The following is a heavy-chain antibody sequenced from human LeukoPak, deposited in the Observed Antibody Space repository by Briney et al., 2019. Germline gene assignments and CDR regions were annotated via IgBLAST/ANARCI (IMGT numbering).Heavy chain of an antibody. V-gene: IGHV1-69*05. CDR2: IIPIFGTA. CDR1: GGTFSSYA. CDR3: ARDKSHYYDSSGVIRF. Sequence: SVKVSCKASGGTFSSYAISWVRQAPGQGLEWMGGIIPIFGTANYAQKFQGRVNMTRDTSTSTVYMELSSLRSADTAIFYCARDKSHYYDSSGVIRFWGQGTLVTVSS. J-gene: IGHJ4*02. D-gene: IGHD3-22*01.